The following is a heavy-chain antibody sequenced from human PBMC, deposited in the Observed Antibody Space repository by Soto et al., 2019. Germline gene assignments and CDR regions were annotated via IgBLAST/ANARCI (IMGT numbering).Heavy chain of an antibody. CDR3: ARHPGSTRTPWGQWLPT. Sequence: SETLSLTCTVSGGSISSYYWSWIRQPPGKGLEWIGYIYYSGSTNYNPSLKSWLTISVDTSTYHFSLKLTSATAPDTAVYYCARHPGSTRTPWGQWLPTWDHGTQVNISS. CDR1: GGSISSYY. V-gene: IGHV4-59*08. D-gene: IGHD5-18*01. CDR2: IYYSGST. J-gene: IGHJ5*01.